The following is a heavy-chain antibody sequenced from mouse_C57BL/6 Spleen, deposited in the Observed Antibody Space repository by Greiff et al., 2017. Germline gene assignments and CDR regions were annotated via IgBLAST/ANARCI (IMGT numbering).Heavy chain of an antibody. Sequence: EVNVVESGGGLVKPGGSLKLSCAASGFTFSDYGMHWVRQAPEKGLEWVAYISSGSSTIYYADTVKGRFTISRDNAKNTLFLQMTSLRSEDTAMYYCARSHYGSSLDVWGTGTTVTVSS. CDR2: ISSGSSTI. CDR1: GFTFSDYG. D-gene: IGHD1-1*01. J-gene: IGHJ1*03. V-gene: IGHV5-17*01. CDR3: ARSHYGSSLDV.